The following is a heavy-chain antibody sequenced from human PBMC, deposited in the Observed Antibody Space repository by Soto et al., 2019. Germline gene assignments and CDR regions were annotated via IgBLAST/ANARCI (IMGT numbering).Heavy chain of an antibody. V-gene: IGHV1-69*06. CDR3: ARVGVTYYYDSSGYRTPFHYGMDV. J-gene: IGHJ6*02. D-gene: IGHD3-22*01. CDR1: GGTFSSDA. Sequence: PSVTVSCKASGGTFSSDAISWVRQAPGQGLEWLGGLIPIFGTANYAQKFQGRVTITADKSTSTAYMELSSLRSEDTAVYYCARVGVTYYYDSSGYRTPFHYGMDVWAQGTTVPVSS. CDR2: LIPIFGTA.